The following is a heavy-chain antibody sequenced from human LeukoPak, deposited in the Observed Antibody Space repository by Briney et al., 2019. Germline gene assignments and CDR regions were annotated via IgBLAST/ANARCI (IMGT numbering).Heavy chain of an antibody. CDR3: ARQGDPTVTATGDY. J-gene: IGHJ4*02. CDR2: IYYSGST. V-gene: IGHV4-39*01. Sequence: PSETLSLTCTVSGGSISSSSYYWGWLRQPPGKGLEWIGSIYYSGSTYYNPSLKSRVTISVDTSKNQFSLKLSSVTAADTAVYYCARQGDPTVTATGDYWGQGTLVTVSS. CDR1: GGSISSSSYY. D-gene: IGHD4-17*01.